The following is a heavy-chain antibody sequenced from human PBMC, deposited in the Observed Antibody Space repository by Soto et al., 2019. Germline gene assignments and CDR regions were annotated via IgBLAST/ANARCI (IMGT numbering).Heavy chain of an antibody. Sequence: ASVKVSCKASGYSFTSYYMHWVRQAPGQGLEWMGIINPSGGSTSYAQKFQGRVTMTRDTSTSTVYMELSSLRSEDTAVYYCARSSRLREMATAYWGQGTLVTVPQ. D-gene: IGHD5-18*01. CDR3: ARSSRLREMATAY. J-gene: IGHJ4*02. V-gene: IGHV1-46*03. CDR2: INPSGGST. CDR1: GYSFTSYY.